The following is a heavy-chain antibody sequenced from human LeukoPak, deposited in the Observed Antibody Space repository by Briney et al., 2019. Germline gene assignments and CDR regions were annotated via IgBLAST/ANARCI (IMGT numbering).Heavy chain of an antibody. J-gene: IGHJ6*02. V-gene: IGHV5-51*01. D-gene: IGHD6-13*01. CDR1: GYRFTSYW. Sequence: RGESLKISCKGSGYRFTSYWIGWVRQMPGKGLEWMGIIYPGDSDTRYSPSFQGQVTISADKSVSTAYLQWSSLKAPDTAMYYCARRIAAAGTAAGHYYGMDVWGQGTTVTVSS. CDR3: ARRIAAAGTAAGHYYGMDV. CDR2: IYPGDSDT.